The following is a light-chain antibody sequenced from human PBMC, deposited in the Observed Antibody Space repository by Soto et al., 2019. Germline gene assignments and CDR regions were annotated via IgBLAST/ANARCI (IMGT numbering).Light chain of an antibody. CDR3: CSYAGSTTYV. CDR1: SSDVGSYNL. V-gene: IGLV2-23*02. Sequence: QSALTQPASVSGSPGQSITISCTGTSSDVGSYNLVSWYQHHPGKVPKLMIYEVSKRPSGVSDRFSGSKSGNTASLTIFGLQAEDEADYYCCSYAGSTTYVFGTGTKVTVL. CDR2: EVS. J-gene: IGLJ1*01.